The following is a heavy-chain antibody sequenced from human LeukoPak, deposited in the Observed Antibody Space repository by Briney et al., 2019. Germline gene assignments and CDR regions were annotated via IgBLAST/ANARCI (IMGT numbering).Heavy chain of an antibody. CDR3: AKDRMLYSTGEFDY. V-gene: IGHV3-23*01. J-gene: IGHJ4*02. D-gene: IGHD2-15*01. CDR2: IRNSGGST. CDR1: GFTFSSYA. Sequence: GESLRLSCAASGFTFSSYAMNWVRQAPGKGLEWVSTIRNSGGSTYYADSVKGRFTISRDNSRNTLYLQMHSLTAEDTAVYYCAKDRMLYSTGEFDYWGQGTLVTVSS.